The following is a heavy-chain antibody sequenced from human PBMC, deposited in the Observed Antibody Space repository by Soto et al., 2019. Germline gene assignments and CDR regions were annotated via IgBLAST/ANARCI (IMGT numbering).Heavy chain of an antibody. J-gene: IGHJ5*02. CDR2: IYATGTT. V-gene: IGHV4-4*07. Sequence: SEILSLTCTVSGASISGFYWRWIRKSGGKGLEWIGRIYATGTTDYNPSRKSRVMMSVDTSKKQFSLKLRSVTAADTAVYYCVRDGTKTLRDWFDPWGQGISVTVSS. CDR3: VRDGTKTLRDWFDP. CDR1: GASISGFY. D-gene: IGHD1-1*01.